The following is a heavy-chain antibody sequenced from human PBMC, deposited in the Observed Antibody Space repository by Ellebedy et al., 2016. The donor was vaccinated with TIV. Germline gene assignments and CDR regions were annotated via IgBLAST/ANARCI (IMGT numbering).Heavy chain of an antibody. V-gene: IGHV1-18*01. D-gene: IGHD3-10*01. Sequence: AASVKVSCKSSRYSLTSNGISWVRQAPGQGLEWMGWIGAYNGNTNYAQKFQGRVTMTTDTSTSTVYMDLRSLRSDDTAVYYCARGLWFGELDVWGQGTTVTVSS. J-gene: IGHJ6*02. CDR1: RYSLTSNG. CDR3: ARGLWFGELDV. CDR2: IGAYNGNT.